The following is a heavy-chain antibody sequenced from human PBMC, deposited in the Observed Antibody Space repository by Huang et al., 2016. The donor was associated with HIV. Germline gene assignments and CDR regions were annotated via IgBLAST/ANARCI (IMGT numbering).Heavy chain of an antibody. CDR1: GLVFSDHY. J-gene: IGHJ3*02. Sequence: QVQLVESGGGLVKPGGSLRLSCAASGLVFSDHYMNWIRQAPGKGLEWISYISRSGTTIRYADSVKGRVTISRDNAKKSLFLEMNSLRVEDTAVYYCARRMAGWDNVFDMWGQGTMVSVSS. D-gene: IGHD6-19*01. CDR3: ARRMAGWDNVFDM. CDR2: ISRSGTTI. V-gene: IGHV3-11*01.